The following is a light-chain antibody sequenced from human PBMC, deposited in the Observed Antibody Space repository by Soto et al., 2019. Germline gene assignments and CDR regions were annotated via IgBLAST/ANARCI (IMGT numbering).Light chain of an antibody. CDR2: DTS. Sequence: QAVVTQEPSLTVSPGGPVTLTCGSSTGAVTSGHYPYWFQQKPGQAPRTLLYDTSNNHSWTPARFSGSLLGGKAALTLPGAQPEDEAEYYCFLSYGGASYVFGTGTKLTVL. J-gene: IGLJ1*01. CDR1: TGAVTSGHY. CDR3: FLSYGGASYV. V-gene: IGLV7-46*01.